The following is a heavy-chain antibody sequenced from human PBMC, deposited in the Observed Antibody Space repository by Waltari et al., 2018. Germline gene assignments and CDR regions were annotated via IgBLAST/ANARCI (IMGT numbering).Heavy chain of an antibody. Sequence: QVQLQESGPGLVKPSETLSLTCAVSGYSISSGYYWGWIRQPPGKGLEWIGSIYHSGSTYYNPSLKSRVTISGDTSKNQFSLKLSSVTAADTAVYYCARVAYYYDSSGYSYYVDYWGQGTLVTVSS. D-gene: IGHD3-22*01. CDR1: GYSISSGYY. CDR3: ARVAYYYDSSGYSYYVDY. V-gene: IGHV4-38-2*01. CDR2: IYHSGST. J-gene: IGHJ4*02.